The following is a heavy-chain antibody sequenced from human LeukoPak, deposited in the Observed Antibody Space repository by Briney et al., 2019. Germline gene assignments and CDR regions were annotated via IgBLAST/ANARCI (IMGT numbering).Heavy chain of an antibody. D-gene: IGHD2-15*01. CDR2: INPNSGGT. CDR3: ARAVVAATYDY. CDR1: GYTFTGYY. Sequence: ASVKVSCKASGYTFTGYYVHWVRQAPGQGLEWMGWINPNSGGTNYAQKFQGRDTMTRDTSISTAYMELSRLRSDDTAVYYCARAVVAATYDYWGQGTLVTVSS. J-gene: IGHJ4*02. V-gene: IGHV1-2*02.